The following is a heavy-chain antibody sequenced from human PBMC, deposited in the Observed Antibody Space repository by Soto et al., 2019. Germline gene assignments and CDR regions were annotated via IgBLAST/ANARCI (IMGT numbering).Heavy chain of an antibody. J-gene: IGHJ4*02. V-gene: IGHV3-30*18. CDR2: VSFDGSDI. CDR1: GFTFNRHG. Sequence: QVQLMESGGGVVQPGKSLRLSCEGSGFTFNRHGMHWVRQPPGKGLEWLAVVSFDGSDIYYADSVKGRFTISRDNSEKTVYLHMNSLSPEDTATYFCAKMTSGYTYGLDYWGQGTLVTVSS. CDR3: AKMTSGYTYGLDY. D-gene: IGHD5-18*01.